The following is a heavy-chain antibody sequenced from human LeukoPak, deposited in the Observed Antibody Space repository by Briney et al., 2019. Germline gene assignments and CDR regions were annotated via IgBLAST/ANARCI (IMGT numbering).Heavy chain of an antibody. V-gene: IGHV1-18*01. D-gene: IGHD3-16*02. CDR1: GYTFTSYG. CDR3: ARGPDLLGLGEVSHEMAAEYFQH. J-gene: IGHJ1*01. CDR2: ISAYNGNT. Sequence: GASVKVSCKASGYTFTSYGISWVRQAPGQGLEWMGWISAYNGNTNYAQQLQGRGTITTDTSQSPAYTELRSLRSDDPALFYFARGPDLLGLGEVSHEMAAEYFQHWGQGTLVTVSP.